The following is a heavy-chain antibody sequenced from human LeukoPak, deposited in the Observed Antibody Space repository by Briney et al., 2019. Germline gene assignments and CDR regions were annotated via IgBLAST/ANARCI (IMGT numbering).Heavy chain of an antibody. J-gene: IGHJ4*02. CDR3: ARASETAMVTL. Sequence: SETLSLTCTVSGGSISSSTYYWTWIRQPAGKGLEWIGRIYSTGRVNYNPSLKSRVTMLLDTSKNHISLKLTSVTAADTAIYFCARASETAMVTLWGQGTLVTVSS. CDR1: GGSISSSTYY. V-gene: IGHV4-61*02. D-gene: IGHD5-18*01. CDR2: IYSTGRV.